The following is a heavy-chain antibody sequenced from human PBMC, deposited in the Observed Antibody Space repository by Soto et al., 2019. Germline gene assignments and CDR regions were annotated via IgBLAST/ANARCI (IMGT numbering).Heavy chain of an antibody. Sequence: QVQLVESGGGVVQPGRSLRLSCAASGFTFSSYAMHWVRQAPGKGLEWVAVISYDGSNKYYADSVKGRFTISRDNSRNTLYLQMNSLRAEDTAVYYCARDGADFAVVGHHYFDYWGQGTLVTVSS. CDR1: GFTFSSYA. D-gene: IGHD2-15*01. V-gene: IGHV3-30-3*01. J-gene: IGHJ4*02. CDR3: ARDGADFAVVGHHYFDY. CDR2: ISYDGSNK.